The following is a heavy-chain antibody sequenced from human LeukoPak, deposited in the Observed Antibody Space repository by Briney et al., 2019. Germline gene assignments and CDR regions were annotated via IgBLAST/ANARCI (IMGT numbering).Heavy chain of an antibody. J-gene: IGHJ3*02. CDR3: ARDRKGYCSGDICYRVAFDI. D-gene: IGHD2-15*01. CDR1: GYSISSGYY. V-gene: IGHV4-38-2*02. Sequence: SETLSLTCTVSGYSISSGYYWGWIWQPPGKGLEWIGSIYHSGSTYYNPSLKSRVTISVDTSKNQFSLKLHSVTAADTAVYYCARDRKGYCSGDICYRVAFDIWGQGTMVTVSS. CDR2: IYHSGST.